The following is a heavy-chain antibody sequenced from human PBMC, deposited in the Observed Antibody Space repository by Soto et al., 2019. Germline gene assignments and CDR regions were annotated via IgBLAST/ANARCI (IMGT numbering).Heavy chain of an antibody. J-gene: IGHJ4*02. CDR2: ISAYNGNT. Sequence: QVQLVQSGAEVKKPGASVKVSCKASGYTFTSYGISWVRQAPGQGLEWMGWISAYNGNTNYAQKLQGRVTMTTDTSTSTAYMELRSLRSDDTAVYYCARGGVGYCSSTSCYAEIWGYCSGGSCAGNDYWGQGTLVTVSS. CDR1: GYTFTSYG. CDR3: ARGGVGYCSSTSCYAEIWGYCSGGSCAGNDY. D-gene: IGHD2-2*01. V-gene: IGHV1-18*01.